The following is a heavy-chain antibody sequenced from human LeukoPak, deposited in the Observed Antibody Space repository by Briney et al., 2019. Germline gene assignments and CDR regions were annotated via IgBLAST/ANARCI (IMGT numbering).Heavy chain of an antibody. CDR1: GYTFFDYG. V-gene: IGHV1-18*01. CDR3: ARGTTREYYFDY. J-gene: IGHJ4*02. Sequence: GASVKVSCKASGYTFFDYGISWVRQAPGQGLEWMGWISTYNGNTNYAQKVQGRVTVTTDTSTSTAYMELRSLRSDDTAVYYCARGTTREYYFDYWGQGTLVTVSS. CDR2: ISTYNGNT. D-gene: IGHD1-26*01.